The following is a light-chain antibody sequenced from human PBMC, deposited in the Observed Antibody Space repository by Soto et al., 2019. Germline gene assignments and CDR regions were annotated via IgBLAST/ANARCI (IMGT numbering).Light chain of an antibody. J-gene: IGLJ1*01. Sequence: QSALAQPASVSGSPGQSITISCTGTSSDVGNYDLVSWYQQLPGKAPKLLIYEGTNRPSGISDRFSGSKSGNTASLTISGLQAEDEADYYCCSFAGSKTPYLFGSGTNVTVL. CDR3: CSFAGSKTPYL. CDR2: EGT. CDR1: SSDVGNYDL. V-gene: IGLV2-23*01.